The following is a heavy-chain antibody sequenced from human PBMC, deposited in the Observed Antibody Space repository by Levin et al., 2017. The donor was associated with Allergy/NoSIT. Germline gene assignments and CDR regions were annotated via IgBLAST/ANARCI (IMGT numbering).Heavy chain of an antibody. CDR1: GFTSGDYG. J-gene: IGHJ4*02. Sequence: GESLKISCTTSGFTSGDYGMSWFRQAPGKGLEWVGFIRDKSFGGTTEYAASVKGRFTISRDDSKSITYLEMNSLKTEDTGVYYCSRAVQLWSYYFDYWGQGTLVIVSS. CDR3: SRAVQLWSYYFDY. D-gene: IGHD2-21*01. V-gene: IGHV3-49*03. CDR2: IRDKSFGGTT.